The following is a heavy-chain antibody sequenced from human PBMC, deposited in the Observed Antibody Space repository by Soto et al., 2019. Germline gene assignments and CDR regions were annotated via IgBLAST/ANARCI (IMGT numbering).Heavy chain of an antibody. CDR1: GGTFSAYT. CDR3: ARDCTGGSCFCIY. V-gene: IGHV1-18*01. J-gene: IGHJ4*02. D-gene: IGHD2-15*01. CDR2: INPYNGNS. Sequence: XSVKVSFNASGGTFSAYTISLVRHSPGQGPEWMGWINPYNGNSNYAQKFQGRVTMTTDTSTNTAYMELRSLTSDDTAVYYCARDCTGGSCFCIYWGQGTLVTVSS.